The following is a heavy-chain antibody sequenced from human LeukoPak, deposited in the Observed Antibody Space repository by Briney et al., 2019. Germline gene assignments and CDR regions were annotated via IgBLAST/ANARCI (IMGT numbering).Heavy chain of an antibody. CDR2: IYYSGST. V-gene: IGHV4-30-4*01. J-gene: IGHJ4*02. Sequence: SETLSLTCTVSGGSISSGDYYWSWIRQPPGKGLEWIGYIYYSGSTYYNPSLKSRVTISVDTSKNQFSLKLSSVTAADTAVCYCARVLTTVTTFYFDYWGQGTLVTVSS. CDR1: GGSISSGDYY. D-gene: IGHD4-17*01. CDR3: ARVLTTVTTFYFDY.